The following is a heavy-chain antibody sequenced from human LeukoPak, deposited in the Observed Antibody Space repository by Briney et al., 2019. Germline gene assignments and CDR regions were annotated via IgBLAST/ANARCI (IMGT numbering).Heavy chain of an antibody. V-gene: IGHV4-30-2*01. Sequence: TLSLTCAVSGGSISSGGYSWSWIRQPPGKGPEWIGYIYHSGSTYYNPSLKSRVTISVDRSKSQFSLKLSSVTAADTAVYYCARGVDIVVVPAAPHYNWFDPWGQGTLVTVSS. D-gene: IGHD2-2*01. CDR1: GGSISSGGYS. J-gene: IGHJ5*02. CDR3: ARGVDIVVVPAAPHYNWFDP. CDR2: IYHSGST.